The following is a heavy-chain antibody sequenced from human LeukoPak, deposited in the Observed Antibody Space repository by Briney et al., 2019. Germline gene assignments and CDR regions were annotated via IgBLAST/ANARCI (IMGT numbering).Heavy chain of an antibody. CDR2: IYTTGST. CDR3: AREQQLEGFDY. J-gene: IGHJ4*02. CDR1: GASISGGSYY. V-gene: IGHV4-61*02. D-gene: IGHD6-13*01. Sequence: SETLSLTCTVSGASISGGSYYWSWILQPAGKGLEGIGRIYTTGSTNYNPSLKSRVTISVATSQTPFSLALSSVTAADTAVYHCAREQQLEGFDYWGQGTLVTVSS.